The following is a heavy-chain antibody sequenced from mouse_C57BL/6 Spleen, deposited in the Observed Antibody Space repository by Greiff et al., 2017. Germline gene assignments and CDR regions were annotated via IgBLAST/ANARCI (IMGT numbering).Heavy chain of an antibody. J-gene: IGHJ3*01. CDR1: GYEFSSPW. D-gene: IGHD2-2*01. CDR2: IYPGDGDT. V-gene: IGHV1-82*01. Sequence: VQLQQSGPELVKPGASVKISCKASGYEFSSPWMNWVKQRPGKGLEWIGRIYPGDGDTNYTGKFKGQATLTADKSSSTAYLQLSSLTSEDSAVYSCARSYGYDGAWWGYWGQGTTLTVSA. CDR3: ARSYGYDGAWWGY.